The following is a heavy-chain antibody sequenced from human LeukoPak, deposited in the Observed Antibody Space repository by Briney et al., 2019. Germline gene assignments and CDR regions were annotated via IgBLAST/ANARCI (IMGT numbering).Heavy chain of an antibody. V-gene: IGHV3-30*04. CDR1: GFTFSTYA. J-gene: IGHJ4*02. CDR3: ARQDDKYGGDH. Sequence: PGRSLRLSCATSGFTFSTYAMHWVRQAPGKGLEWVAVISFDGTDKYYADSVKGRFTISRDSSKNTLYLQMNSLRAEDSAVYYCARQDDKYGGDHWGQGTLVTVSS. CDR2: ISFDGTDK. D-gene: IGHD3-22*01.